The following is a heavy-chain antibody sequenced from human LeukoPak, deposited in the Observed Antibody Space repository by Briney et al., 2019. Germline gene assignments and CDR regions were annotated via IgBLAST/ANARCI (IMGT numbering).Heavy chain of an antibody. CDR1: GGSISSSSYY. J-gene: IGHJ3*02. CDR3: ASRFGLWFGVAGAFDI. Sequence: PSETLSLTCTVSGGSISSSSYYWGWIRQPPGKGLEWIGSIYYSGSTYYNPSLKSRVTISVGTSKNQFSLKLSSVTAADTAVYYCASRFGLWFGVAGAFDIWGQGTMVTVSS. CDR2: IYYSGST. D-gene: IGHD3-10*01. V-gene: IGHV4-39*01.